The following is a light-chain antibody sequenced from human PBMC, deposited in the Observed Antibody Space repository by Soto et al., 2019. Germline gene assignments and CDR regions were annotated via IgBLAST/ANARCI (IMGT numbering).Light chain of an antibody. CDR2: DAS. V-gene: IGKV1-5*01. Sequence: DIQMTQSPYTLSASVGDRVTITCRASQSVISWVAWYQQKPGKAPKLLISDASTLDTGVPSRFSGSGSETEFTPTISSLQPDDFATYYCQQYHRFFSFGPGTKVDVK. J-gene: IGKJ3*01. CDR1: QSVISW. CDR3: QQYHRFFS.